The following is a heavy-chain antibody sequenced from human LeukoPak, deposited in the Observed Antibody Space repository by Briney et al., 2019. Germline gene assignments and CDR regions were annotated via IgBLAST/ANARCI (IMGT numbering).Heavy chain of an antibody. V-gene: IGHV3-7*04. CDR3: ARLAAGSDYFDY. Sequence: GGSLRLSCAASGFPFSRYWMSWVRQAPGKGLEWVTNIKPDGSEKHYVDSVKGRFTFSRDNAKNSLYLQMNGLRAEDMAVYYCARLAAGSDYFDYWGQGTLVTVSS. CDR1: GFPFSRYW. J-gene: IGHJ4*02. CDR2: IKPDGSEK. D-gene: IGHD6-13*01.